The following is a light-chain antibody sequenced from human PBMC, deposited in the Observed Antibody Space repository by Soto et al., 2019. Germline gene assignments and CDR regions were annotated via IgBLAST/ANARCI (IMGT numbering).Light chain of an antibody. CDR3: QQYYSSPPLT. Sequence: DIVMTQSPDSLAVSLGERATINCKSSQSVLYSSNNKNYLAWYQQKPGQPPKLLIYWASTRESGVPDRFSGSGSGTDFTLTISGLQAEDVAVYYCQQYYSSPPLTFGGGTRVESK. CDR1: QSVLYSSNNKNY. J-gene: IGKJ4*01. V-gene: IGKV4-1*01. CDR2: WAS.